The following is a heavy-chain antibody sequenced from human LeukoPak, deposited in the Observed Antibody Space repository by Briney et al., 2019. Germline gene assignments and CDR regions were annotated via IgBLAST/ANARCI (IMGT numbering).Heavy chain of an antibody. CDR3: ARYSGYYLSYFDY. CDR1: DGSFSGYY. J-gene: IGHJ4*02. CDR2: ISHSGST. Sequence: SGTLSLTCAVYDGSFSGYYWSWIRQPPGKGLEWIGEISHSGSTNYNPSLKSRVTISVDTSKNQFSLKLSSVTAADTAVYYCARYSGYYLSYFDYWGQGTLVTVSS. V-gene: IGHV4-34*01. D-gene: IGHD3-22*01.